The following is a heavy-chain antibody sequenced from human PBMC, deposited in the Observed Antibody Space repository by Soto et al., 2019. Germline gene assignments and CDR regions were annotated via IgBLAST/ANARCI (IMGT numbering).Heavy chain of an antibody. CDR1: GYTFTSYA. CDR2: INAGNGNT. J-gene: IGHJ1*01. CDR3: ARGGEYQLADCGNPLN. Sequence: QVQLVQSGAEVKKPGASVKVSCKASGYTFTSYAMHWVRQAPGQRLEWMGWINAGNGNTKYSQKFQGRVTITRDTSASTAYMELSSLRSEDTAVYYCARGGEYQLADCGNPLNWGQVTLVTVSS. V-gene: IGHV1-3*01. D-gene: IGHD2-2*01.